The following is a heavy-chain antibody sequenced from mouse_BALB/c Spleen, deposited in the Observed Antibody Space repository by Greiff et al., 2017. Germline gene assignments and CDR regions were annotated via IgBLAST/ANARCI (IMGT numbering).Heavy chain of an antibody. CDR2: IDPENGDT. J-gene: IGHJ4*01. D-gene: IGHD3-3*01. CDR1: GFNIKDYY. V-gene: IGHV14-4*02. CDR3: NAGDGYYAMDY. Sequence: VQLKQSGAELVRSGASVKLSCTASGFNIKDYYMHWVKQRPEQGLEWIGWIDPENGDTEYAPKFQGKATMTADTSSNTAYLQLSSLTSEDTAVYYCNAGDGYYAMDYWGQGTSVTVSS.